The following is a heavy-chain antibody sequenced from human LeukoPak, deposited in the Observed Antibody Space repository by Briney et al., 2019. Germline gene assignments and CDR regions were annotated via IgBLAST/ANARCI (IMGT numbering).Heavy chain of an antibody. CDR1: GGSISSGSYY. CDR3: ARERGGLGINAFDI. V-gene: IGHV4-61*02. J-gene: IGHJ3*02. CDR2: IYTSGST. D-gene: IGHD7-27*01. Sequence: SETLSLTCTVSGGSISSGSYYWSWIRQPAGKGLEWIGRIYTSGSTNYNPSLKSRVTISVDTSKNQFSLKLSSVTAADTAVYYCARERGGLGINAFDIWGQGTMVTVSS.